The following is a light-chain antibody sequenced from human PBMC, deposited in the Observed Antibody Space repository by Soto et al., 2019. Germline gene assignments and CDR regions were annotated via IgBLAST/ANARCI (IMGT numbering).Light chain of an antibody. CDR2: EVS. Sequence: QSVLTQPASVSGSPGQSITISCTGTSSDVGNYNYVSWYQHHPGKAPKLMIYEVSNRPSGVSNRFSGSKSGNTASLTISGLQAEDEADYYCSSYTSSSTAVVFGGGTKVTVL. CDR3: SSYTSSSTAVV. J-gene: IGLJ2*01. V-gene: IGLV2-14*01. CDR1: SSDVGNYNY.